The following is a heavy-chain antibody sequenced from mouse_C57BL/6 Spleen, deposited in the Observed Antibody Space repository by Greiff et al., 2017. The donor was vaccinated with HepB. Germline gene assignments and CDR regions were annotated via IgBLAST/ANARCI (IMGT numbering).Heavy chain of an antibody. CDR2: IEPEDGET. D-gene: IGHD1-1*01. CDR3: AQSYYGSEGLAY. Sequence: VQLQQSGAELVKPGASVKLSCTASGFNIKDYYMHWVKQRTEQGLEWIGRIEPEDGETKYAPKVKGKATITADTSSNTAYLQISSLTSEDTAVYYCAQSYYGSEGLAYWGQRTLVTVSA. CDR1: GFNIKDYY. V-gene: IGHV14-2*01. J-gene: IGHJ3*01.